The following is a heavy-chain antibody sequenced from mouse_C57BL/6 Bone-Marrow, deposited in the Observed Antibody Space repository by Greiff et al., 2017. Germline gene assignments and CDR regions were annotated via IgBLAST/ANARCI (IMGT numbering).Heavy chain of an antibody. Sequence: EVQLQQSGGDLVKPGGSLKLSCAASGFTFSSYGMSWVRQTPDKRLEWVATISSGGSYTYYPDIVKGLFTISSDNAKNTLYLQMSSLKSEDTAMYYWARLYSSSPYYFDYWGQGTTLTVSS. D-gene: IGHD1-1*01. J-gene: IGHJ2*01. CDR3: ARLYSSSPYYFDY. V-gene: IGHV5-6*01. CDR2: ISSGGSYT. CDR1: GFTFSSYG.